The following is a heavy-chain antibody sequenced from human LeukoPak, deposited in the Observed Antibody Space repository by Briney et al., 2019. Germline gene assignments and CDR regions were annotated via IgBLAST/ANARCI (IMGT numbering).Heavy chain of an antibody. CDR2: INHSGST. Sequence: SETLSLTCAVYGGSFSGYYWSWIRQPPGKGLEWIGEINHSGSTNYNPSLKSRVTISVDTSKNQFSLKLSSVTAADTAVYYCARGAGTIDYWGQGTLVTVSS. D-gene: IGHD1-1*01. CDR1: GGSFSGYY. CDR3: ARGAGTIDY. V-gene: IGHV4-34*01. J-gene: IGHJ4*02.